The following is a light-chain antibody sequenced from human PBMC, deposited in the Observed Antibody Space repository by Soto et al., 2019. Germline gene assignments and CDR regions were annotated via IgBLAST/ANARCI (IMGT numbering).Light chain of an antibody. Sequence: IVLTQSPGTLSLSPGERATLSCRASQSVSSSYLAWYQQKPGQAPRLLIYGASSRATGIPDRFSCSGSGTDFTLTISRLEPEDFAVYYCQQYGSSPYTFGQGTKLEIK. J-gene: IGKJ2*01. CDR3: QQYGSSPYT. CDR1: QSVSSSY. V-gene: IGKV3-20*01. CDR2: GAS.